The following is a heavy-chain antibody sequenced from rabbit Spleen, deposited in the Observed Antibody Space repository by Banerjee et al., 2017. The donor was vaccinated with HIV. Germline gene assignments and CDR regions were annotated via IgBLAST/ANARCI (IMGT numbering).Heavy chain of an antibody. CDR3: ARGPPYADYAGYGYVYLNL. CDR2: IDTGTSGFT. V-gene: IGHV1S40*01. J-gene: IGHJ4*01. CDR1: GVSFSGDSY. D-gene: IGHD6-1*01. Sequence: QSLEESGGDLVKPGASLTLTCIASGVSFSGDSYMCWVRQAPGKGLEWIACIDTGTSGFTYFASWAKGRFTISKASSTTVTLQMTSLTAADTATYFCARGPPYADYAGYGYVYLNLWGPGTLVTVS.